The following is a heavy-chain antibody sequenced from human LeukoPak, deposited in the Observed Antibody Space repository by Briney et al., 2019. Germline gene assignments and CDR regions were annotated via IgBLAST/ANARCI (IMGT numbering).Heavy chain of an antibody. CDR2: ISYDGSNK. V-gene: IGHV3-30-3*01. CDR3: ARDICGGDCYFGMDV. J-gene: IGHJ6*02. D-gene: IGHD2-21*01. Sequence: GGSLRLSCAASGFTFNNYAMTWVRQAPGKGLEWVAVISYDGSNKYYADSVKGRFTISRDNSKNTLYLQMNSLRAEDTAVYYCARDICGGDCYFGMDVWGQGTTVTVSS. CDR1: GFTFNNYA.